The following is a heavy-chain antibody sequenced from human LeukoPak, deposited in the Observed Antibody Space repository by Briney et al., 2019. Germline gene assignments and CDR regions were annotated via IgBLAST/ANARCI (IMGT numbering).Heavy chain of an antibody. J-gene: IGHJ4*02. CDR1: GFTFSTSA. V-gene: IGHV1-58*01. CDR3: AAPRASTFDY. Sequence: ASVKVSCKTSGFTFSTSAVQWVRQARGQRLEWIGWIVVGGGNTNYAQKFQERVTITRDMSTSTAYMELSSLRSEDTAVYYCAAPRASTFDYWGQGTLVTVSS. D-gene: IGHD5/OR15-5a*01. CDR2: IVVGGGNT.